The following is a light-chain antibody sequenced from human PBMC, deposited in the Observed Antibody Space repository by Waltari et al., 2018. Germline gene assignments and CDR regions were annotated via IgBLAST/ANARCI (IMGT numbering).Light chain of an antibody. J-gene: IGKJ2*01. V-gene: IGKV2-28*01. Sequence: DTVMTQSPLSLPVTPGEPASISFSSSQRLLHSNGHNYVDWYLQNPGQSPQLLIYLGSNRASGVPDRFSGSGSGTDFTLRISRVEAEDVGVYYCMKGLQTPPLYIFGQGTKLEIK. CDR1: QRLLHSNGHNY. CDR3: MKGLQTPPLYI. CDR2: LGS.